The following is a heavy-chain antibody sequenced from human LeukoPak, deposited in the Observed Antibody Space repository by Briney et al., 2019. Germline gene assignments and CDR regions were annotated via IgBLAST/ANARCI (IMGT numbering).Heavy chain of an antibody. J-gene: IGHJ4*02. V-gene: IGHV1-69*06. CDR1: GGTFSSYA. Sequence: ASVKVSCKASGGTFSSYAISWVRQAPGQGLEWMGGIIPTFGTANYAQKFQGRVTITADKSTSTAYMELSSLRSEDTAVYYCARASVRDGYNPLIWGQGTLVTVSS. CDR2: IIPTFGTA. CDR3: ARASVRDGYNPLI. D-gene: IGHD5-24*01.